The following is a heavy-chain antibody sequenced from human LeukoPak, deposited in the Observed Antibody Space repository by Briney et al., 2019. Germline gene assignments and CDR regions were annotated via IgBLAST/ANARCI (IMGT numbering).Heavy chain of an antibody. CDR1: GDSIDSSFYS. D-gene: IGHD3-22*01. V-gene: IGHV4-39*01. CDR3: VLSSGYYVTPHYYFDY. Sequence: SEALSLTCTVSGDSIDSSFYSWGWTRQPPGKGLEWIGSLYHDGRTFYNPSLESRLTISVDMSKNQFSLKLTSVTAADTAVYYCVLSSGYYVTPHYYFDYWGQGTLVTVSS. J-gene: IGHJ4*02. CDR2: LYHDGRT.